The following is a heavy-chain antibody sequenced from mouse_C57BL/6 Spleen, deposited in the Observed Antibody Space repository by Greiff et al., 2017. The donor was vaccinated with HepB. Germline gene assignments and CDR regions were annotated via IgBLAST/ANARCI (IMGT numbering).Heavy chain of an antibody. V-gene: IGHV1-53*01. CDR1: GYTFTSYW. J-gene: IGHJ2*01. Sequence: VQLQQSGTELVKPGASVKLSCKASGYTFTSYWMHWVKQRPGQGLEWIGNINPSNGGTNYNEKFKSKATLTVDKSSSTAYMQLSSLTSEDYAVYYCARSGSGYYFDYWGQGTTLTVSS. D-gene: IGHD3-2*02. CDR2: INPSNGGT. CDR3: ARSGSGYYFDY.